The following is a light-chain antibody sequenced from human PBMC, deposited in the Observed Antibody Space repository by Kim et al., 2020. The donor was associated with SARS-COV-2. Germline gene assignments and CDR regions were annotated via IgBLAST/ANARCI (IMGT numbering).Light chain of an antibody. V-gene: IGKV1-39*01. CDR3: QQSDSTPWT. CDR2: AAS. J-gene: IGKJ1*01. Sequence: DIQMTQSPSSLSASVGDRVTITCRTSQYISTYLNWYQQKPGKAPKLLIYAASTLQSGVPSRFSGSGSGTEITLTISSLQPEDIATYYCQQSDSTPWTFGQGTKVDIK. CDR1: QYISTY.